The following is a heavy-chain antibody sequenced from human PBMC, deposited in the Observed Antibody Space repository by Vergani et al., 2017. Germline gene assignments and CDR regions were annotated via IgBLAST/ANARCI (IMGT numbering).Heavy chain of an antibody. Sequence: QVQLQESGPGLVKPSQTLSLTCTVSGGSISSGGYYWSWIRQHPGKGLEWIGYIYYSGSTYYNPSLKSRVTISVDTSKNQFSLKLSSVTAADTAVYYCARSHSIYEFWSGYRYDAFDIWGQGTMVTVSS. CDR1: GGSISSGGYY. D-gene: IGHD3-3*01. CDR2: IYYSGST. CDR3: ARSHSIYEFWSGYRYDAFDI. V-gene: IGHV4-31*03. J-gene: IGHJ3*02.